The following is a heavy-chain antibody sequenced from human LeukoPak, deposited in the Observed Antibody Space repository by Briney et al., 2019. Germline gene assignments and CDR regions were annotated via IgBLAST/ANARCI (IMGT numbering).Heavy chain of an antibody. J-gene: IGHJ6*03. CDR2: INPNSGGT. CDR1: GYTFTGYY. CDR3: ARDAITIFGVAPPGYYYYMDV. Sequence: ASVKVSCKASGYTFTGYYMHWVRQAPGQGLEWMGWINPNSGGTNYAQKFQGRVTMTRDTSISTAYMELRSLRSDDTAVYYCARDAITIFGVAPPGYYYYMDVWGKGTTVTVSS. V-gene: IGHV1-2*02. D-gene: IGHD3-3*01.